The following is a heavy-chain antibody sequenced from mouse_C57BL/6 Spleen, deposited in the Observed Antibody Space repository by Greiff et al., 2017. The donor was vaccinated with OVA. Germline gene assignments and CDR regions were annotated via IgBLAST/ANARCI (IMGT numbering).Heavy chain of an antibody. CDR3: ARRGYDYDEAFDV. CDR1: GYTFTSYW. CDR2: IHPNSGST. J-gene: IGHJ1*03. D-gene: IGHD2-4*01. Sequence: QVQLQQPGAELVKPGASVKLSCKASGYTFTSYWMHWVKQRPGQGLEWIGMIHPNSGSTNYNEKFKSKATLTVDKSSSTAYMQLSSLTSEDSAVYYGARRGYDYDEAFDVWGTGTTVTVSS. V-gene: IGHV1-64*01.